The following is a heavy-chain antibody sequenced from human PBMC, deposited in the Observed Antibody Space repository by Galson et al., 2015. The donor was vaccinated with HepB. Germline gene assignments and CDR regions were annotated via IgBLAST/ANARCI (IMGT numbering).Heavy chain of an antibody. D-gene: IGHD3-22*01. CDR3: ARRYYYDSSGNSGFDV. CDR2: IEPSSSDT. CDR1: GYNFDDYY. J-gene: IGHJ3*01. Sequence: QSGAEVKKPGESLRISCMGSGYNFDDYYITWVRQMPGKGLEWMGRIEPSSSDTTYSPSFEGHVTISLDASISTAYLQWSSLKASDTAIYYCARRYYYDSSGNSGFDVWGPGTRVTVSS. V-gene: IGHV5-10-1*01.